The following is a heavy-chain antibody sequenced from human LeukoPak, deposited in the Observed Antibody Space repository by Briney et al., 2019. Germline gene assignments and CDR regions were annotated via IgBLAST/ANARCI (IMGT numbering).Heavy chain of an antibody. CDR2: INHSGST. Sequence: SETLSLTCAVYGGSFSGYYWSWIRQPPGKGLEWIGEINHSGSTNYNPSLKSRVTISVDTSKNQFSLKLSSVTAADTAVYYCARPYCYDSSGYYFRFWGQGTLVTVSS. D-gene: IGHD3-22*01. J-gene: IGHJ4*02. CDR3: ARPYCYDSSGYYFRF. CDR1: GGSFSGYY. V-gene: IGHV4-34*01.